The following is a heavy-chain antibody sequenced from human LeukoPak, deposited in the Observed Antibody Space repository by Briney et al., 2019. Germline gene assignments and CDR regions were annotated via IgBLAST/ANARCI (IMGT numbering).Heavy chain of an antibody. CDR3: ARLDKLWLHLDY. CDR2: IYYSSGST. J-gene: IGHJ4*02. Sequence: PSETLSLTCTVSGDSISSSTYYWGWIRQPPGKGLEWIGTIYYSSGSTYYNPSLKSRVTISVDTSKNQFSLKLSSVTAADTAVYYCARLDKLWLHLDYWGQGTLVTVSS. D-gene: IGHD5-18*01. V-gene: IGHV4-39*01. CDR1: GDSISSSTYY.